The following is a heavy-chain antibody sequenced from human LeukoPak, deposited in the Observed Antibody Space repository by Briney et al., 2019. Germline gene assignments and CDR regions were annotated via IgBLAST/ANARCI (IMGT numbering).Heavy chain of an antibody. CDR3: ARGSDRYSSGWYSDFDY. D-gene: IGHD6-19*01. V-gene: IGHV1-18*01. Sequence: GASVKVSCKASGYTFTSYGISWVRQAPGQGLEWMGWISAYNGNTNYAQKLQGRVTMTTDTSTSTAYMELRSLRSDDTAVYYCARGSDRYSSGWYSDFDYWGQGTLVTASS. CDR2: ISAYNGNT. J-gene: IGHJ4*02. CDR1: GYTFTSYG.